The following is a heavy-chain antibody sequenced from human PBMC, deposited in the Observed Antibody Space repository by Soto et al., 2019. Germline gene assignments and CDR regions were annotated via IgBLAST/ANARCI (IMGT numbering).Heavy chain of an antibody. D-gene: IGHD3-10*01. CDR3: ATKYGSGSTHFDY. J-gene: IGHJ4*02. Sequence: QVQLVQSGAEVKKPGSSVKVSCTASGDTFNFYTISWVRQAPGQGLEWMGRMIPMVGMSDYAQKCRGRVTITAEKSTSTAYMELRSLRSEDTAMYYCATKYGSGSTHFDYWGQGTMVTVS. CDR1: GDTFNFYT. V-gene: IGHV1-69*02. CDR2: MIPMVGMS.